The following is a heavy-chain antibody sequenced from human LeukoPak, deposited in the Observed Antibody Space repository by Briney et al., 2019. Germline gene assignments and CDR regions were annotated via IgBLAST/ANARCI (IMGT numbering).Heavy chain of an antibody. CDR3: ARVPNPQLLWFGELWI. Sequence: PSETLSLTCTVSGGSISSYYWGWIRQPPGKGLEWIGSFYHSGSTYYNPSLKSRVTISVDTSKKQLSLKLSSVTAADTAVYYCARVPNPQLLWFGELWIWGQGTLVTVSS. J-gene: IGHJ4*02. D-gene: IGHD3-10*01. CDR1: GGSISSYY. V-gene: IGHV4-38-2*02. CDR2: FYHSGST.